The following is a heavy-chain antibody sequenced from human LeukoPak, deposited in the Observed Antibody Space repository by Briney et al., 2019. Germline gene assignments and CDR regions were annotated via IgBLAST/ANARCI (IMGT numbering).Heavy chain of an antibody. CDR1: GGSISSYY. D-gene: IGHD1-1*01. Sequence: SETLSLTCTVSGGSISSYYWSWIRQPTGKGLEWIGYIYYSGSTNYNPSLKSRVTISVDTSKNQFSLKLSSVTAADTAVYYCARIGLERRDRYYYGMDVWGQGTTVTVSS. CDR3: ARIGLERRDRYYYGMDV. J-gene: IGHJ6*02. CDR2: IYYSGST. V-gene: IGHV4-59*01.